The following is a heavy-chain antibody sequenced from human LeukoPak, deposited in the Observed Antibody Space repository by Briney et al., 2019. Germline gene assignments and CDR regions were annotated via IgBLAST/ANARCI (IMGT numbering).Heavy chain of an antibody. CDR1: GYSFSSYW. CDR3: ARTGSSYGLPYYFDY. J-gene: IGHJ4*02. V-gene: IGHV5-51*01. Sequence: GESLKISRKGSGYSFSSYWIGWVRQMPGKGLEWMGIIYPGDSDTRYSPSFQGQVTISADKSISTAYLQWSSLKASDTAMYYCARTGSSYGLPYYFDYWGQGTLVTVSS. CDR2: IYPGDSDT. D-gene: IGHD5-18*01.